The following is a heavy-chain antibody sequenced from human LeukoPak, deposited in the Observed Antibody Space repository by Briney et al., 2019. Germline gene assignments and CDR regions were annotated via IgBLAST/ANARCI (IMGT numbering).Heavy chain of an antibody. Sequence: GRSLRLSCAASGFTFSSYAMHWVRQAPGKGLEWVAVISYDGSNKYYADSVKGRFTIPRDNSKNTLYLQMNSLRAEDTAVYYCARDPSGQGRFDYWGQGTLVTVSS. D-gene: IGHD3-10*01. V-gene: IGHV3-30-3*01. CDR2: ISYDGSNK. CDR1: GFTFSSYA. CDR3: ARDPSGQGRFDY. J-gene: IGHJ4*02.